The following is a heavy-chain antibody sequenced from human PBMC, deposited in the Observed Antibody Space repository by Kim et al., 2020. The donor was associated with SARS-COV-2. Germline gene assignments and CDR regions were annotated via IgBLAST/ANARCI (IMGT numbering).Heavy chain of an antibody. CDR2: IYPGDSDT. V-gene: IGHV5-51*01. CDR1: GYSFTSYW. J-gene: IGHJ4*02. Sequence: GESLKMSCKGSGYSFTSYWIGWVRQMPGKGLEWMGIIYPGDSDTRYSPSFQGQVTISADKSISTAYLQWSSLKASDTAMYYCARHVGGYGSGSEFDYWGQGTLVTVSS. CDR3: ARHVGGYGSGSEFDY. D-gene: IGHD3-10*01.